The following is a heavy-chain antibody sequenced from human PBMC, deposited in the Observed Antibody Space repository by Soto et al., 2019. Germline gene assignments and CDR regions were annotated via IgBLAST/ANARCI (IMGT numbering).Heavy chain of an antibody. CDR1: GDSITSNSYF. V-gene: IGHV4-39*01. CDR3: ARHFSVDYFDN. Sequence: ETLSLTCTVSGDSITSNSYFWAWIRQPPGKGLEWIGSIYYSGTTYYNPSLKSRVTISVDRSKNQFSLKLSSVTAADTAVYYCARHFSVDYFDNWGQGTLVTVSS. CDR2: IYYSGTT. J-gene: IGHJ4*02.